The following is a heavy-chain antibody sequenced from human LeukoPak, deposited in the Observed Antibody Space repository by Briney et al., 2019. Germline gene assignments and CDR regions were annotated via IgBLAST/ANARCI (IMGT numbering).Heavy chain of an antibody. Sequence: PGGSLRLSCAASGFTFSSYWMSWVRQAPGKGLECVAHIKEDGSEEYYVDSVKGRFSSSRDNAKNSLYLQMNSLRAEDTAVYYCARDWLAGNPYHAFDLWGKGTMVTVSS. CDR1: GFTFSSYW. D-gene: IGHD3-22*01. CDR2: IKEDGSEE. J-gene: IGHJ3*01. CDR3: ARDWLAGNPYHAFDL. V-gene: IGHV3-7*01.